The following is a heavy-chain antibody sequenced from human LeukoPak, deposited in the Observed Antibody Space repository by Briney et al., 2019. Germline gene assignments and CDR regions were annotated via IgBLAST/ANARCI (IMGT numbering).Heavy chain of an antibody. D-gene: IGHD5-18*01. V-gene: IGHV4-34*01. CDR3: ARAATWIQLGRWFDP. CDR1: GGSFSGYY. J-gene: IGHJ5*02. CDR2: INHSGST. Sequence: SETLSLTCAVYGGSFSGYYWSWIRQPPGKGLEWIGEINHSGSTNYNPSLKSRVTISVDTSKYQFSLKLSSVTAADTAVYYCARAATWIQLGRWFDPWGQGTLVTVSS.